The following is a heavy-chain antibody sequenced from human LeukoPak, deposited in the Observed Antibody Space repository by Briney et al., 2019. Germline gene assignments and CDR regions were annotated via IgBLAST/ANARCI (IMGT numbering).Heavy chain of an antibody. J-gene: IGHJ4*02. CDR2: INPNSGGT. V-gene: IGHV1-2*02. CDR3: ARIYRPYYYERGGGYYFDY. CDR1: GYTFTGYY. Sequence: ASVKVSCKASGYTFTGYYMHWVRQAPGQGLEWMGWINPNSGGTNYAQKFQGRVTMTRDTSISTAYMELSRLRSDDTAVYYCARIYRPYYYERGGGYYFDYCGQGTLVTVSS. D-gene: IGHD3-10*02.